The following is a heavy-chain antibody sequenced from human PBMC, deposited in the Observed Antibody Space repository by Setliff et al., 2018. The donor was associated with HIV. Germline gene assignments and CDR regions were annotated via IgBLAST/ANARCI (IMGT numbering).Heavy chain of an antibody. CDR2: IKQDGSEK. J-gene: IGHJ4*02. D-gene: IGHD1-1*01. CDR1: GFTFSSYW. V-gene: IGHV3-7*01. CDR3: ARDFTELASFDY. Sequence: HPGGSLRLSCADSGFTFSSYWMSWVRQAPGKGLEWVANIKQDGSEKYYVDSVKGRFTISRDNTNNLLYLQMNSLRAEDTAIYFCARDFTELASFDYWGQGTLVTVSS.